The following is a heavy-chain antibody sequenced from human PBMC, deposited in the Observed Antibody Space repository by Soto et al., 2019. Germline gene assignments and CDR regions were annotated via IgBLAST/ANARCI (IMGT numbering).Heavy chain of an antibody. CDR3: AIAASPFREY. J-gene: IGHJ4*02. Sequence: SETLSLTCAVYGGSFSGYYWSWIRQPPGKGLEWIGEINHSGSTNYNPSLKSRVTISVDTSKNQFSLKLSSVTAADTAVYYCAIAASPFREYWGQGTLVTVSS. CDR1: GGSFSGYY. V-gene: IGHV4-34*01. CDR2: INHSGST. D-gene: IGHD2-2*01.